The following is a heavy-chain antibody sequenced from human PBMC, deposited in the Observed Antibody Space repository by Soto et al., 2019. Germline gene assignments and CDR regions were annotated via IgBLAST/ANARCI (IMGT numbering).Heavy chain of an antibody. CDR3: ARDCGYSGSNRDYYGMDV. J-gene: IGHJ6*02. V-gene: IGHV1-69*13. CDR1: GGTFSSYA. Sequence: EEEEFVASVKVSCKASGGTFSSYAISWVRQAPGQGLEWMGGIIPIFGTANYAQKFQGRVTITADESTSTAYMELSSLRSEDTAVYYCARDCGYSGSNRDYYGMDVWGQGTRSPSP. D-gene: IGHD5-12*01. CDR2: IIPIFGTA.